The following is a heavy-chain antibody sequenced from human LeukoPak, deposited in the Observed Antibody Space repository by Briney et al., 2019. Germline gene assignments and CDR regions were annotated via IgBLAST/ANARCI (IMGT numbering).Heavy chain of an antibody. J-gene: IGHJ4*02. D-gene: IGHD3-22*01. V-gene: IGHV1-69*04. CDR3: ARFHHDSSGYPNYFDY. CDR1: GGTFSSYA. Sequence: SVKVSCKASGGTFSSYAISWVRQAPGQGLEWMGRIIPILGIANYAQKFQGRVTITADKSTSTAYMELSSLRSEDTAVYYCARFHHDSSGYPNYFDYWGQGTLVTVSS. CDR2: IIPILGIA.